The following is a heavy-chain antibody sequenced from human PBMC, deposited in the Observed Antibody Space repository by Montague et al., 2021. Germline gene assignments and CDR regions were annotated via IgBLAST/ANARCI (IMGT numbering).Heavy chain of an antibody. CDR3: AKQDYFVSGTSYKGFDP. CDR1: SGSIFHAH. CDR2: MLYGGAT. Sequence: SETLSLTCTVSSGSIFHAHWSWVRQPPGKGLEWLGSMLYGGATSNNPSLKSRVTMSIDTSTNQFSLKLSFVTAADTAVYYCAKQDYFVSGTSYKGFDPWGQGILVTVSP. D-gene: IGHD3-10*01. J-gene: IGHJ5*02. V-gene: IGHV4-59*08.